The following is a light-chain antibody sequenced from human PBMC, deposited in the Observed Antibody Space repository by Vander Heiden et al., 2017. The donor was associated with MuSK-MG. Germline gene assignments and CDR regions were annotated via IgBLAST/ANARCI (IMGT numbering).Light chain of an antibody. V-gene: IGLV1-44*01. Sequence: QSVVTQPPSASGTPGQRVTISCSGSTSNIGRNTVNWYQHIPGTAPNLLIYSNYVRPSGVPDRFSGSKSATSASLAISGLQSEDEGDYYCAAWDDSLNAVVFGRGTKVSVL. CDR1: TSNIGRNT. CDR3: AAWDDSLNAVV. CDR2: SNY. J-gene: IGLJ2*01.